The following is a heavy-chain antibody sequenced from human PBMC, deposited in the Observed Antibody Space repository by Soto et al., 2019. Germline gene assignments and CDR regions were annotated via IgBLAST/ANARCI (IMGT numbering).Heavy chain of an antibody. CDR3: ARGGWRQIDY. CDR2: IYYSGST. D-gene: IGHD3-3*01. CDR1: GGSIGSYY. V-gene: IGHV4-59*08. J-gene: IGHJ4*02. Sequence: QVQLQESGPGLVKPSETLSLTCSVSGGSIGSYYWSWIRQPPGKGLEWIGYIYYSGSTNYNPSLKSRVTISVDTSKNQFSLKLSSVTAADTDVYYCARGGWRQIDYWGQGTLVTVSS.